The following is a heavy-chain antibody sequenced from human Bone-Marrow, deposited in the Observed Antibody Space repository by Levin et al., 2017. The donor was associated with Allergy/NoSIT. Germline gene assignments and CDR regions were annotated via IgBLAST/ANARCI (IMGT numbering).Heavy chain of an antibody. CDR3: ARGKKGYPNWFDP. J-gene: IGHJ5*02. D-gene: IGHD2-15*01. V-gene: IGHV3-48*01. CDR1: GFTFSSYS. Sequence: GGSLRLSCAASGFTFSSYSMNWVRQAPGKGLEWVSYISSSSSTIYYADSVKGRFTISRDNAKNSLYLQMNSLRAEDTAVYYCARGKKGYPNWFDPWGQGTLVTVSS. CDR2: ISSSSSTI.